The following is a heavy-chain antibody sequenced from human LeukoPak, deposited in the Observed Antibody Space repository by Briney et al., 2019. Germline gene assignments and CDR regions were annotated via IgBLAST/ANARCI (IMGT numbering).Heavy chain of an antibody. J-gene: IGHJ6*03. CDR2: ISYDGSNK. CDR3: AKAGRDGSGKNYYYMDV. V-gene: IGHV3-30*18. D-gene: IGHD3-10*01. Sequence: SCKASGYTFTGYYMHWVRQAPGKGLEWVAVISYDGSNKYYADSVKGRFTISRDNSKNTLYMQMNSLRAEDTAVYYCAKAGRDGSGKNYYYMDVWGKGTTVTVSS. CDR1: GYTFTGYY.